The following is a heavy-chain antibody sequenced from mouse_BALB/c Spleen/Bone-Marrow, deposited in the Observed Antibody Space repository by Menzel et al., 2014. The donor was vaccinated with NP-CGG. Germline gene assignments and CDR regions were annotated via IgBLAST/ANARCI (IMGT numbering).Heavy chain of an antibody. J-gene: IGHJ4*01. D-gene: IGHD2-4*01. Sequence: VHVKQSGGDLVKPGGSLKPSCAASGFTFSNYGMSWVRQTPDKRLEWVATISSGGSYTYYPDSVKGRFTISRDNAKNTLYLQMSSLKSEDTAMYYCSRRGSTMITTGYAMDYWGQGTSVTVSS. V-gene: IGHV5-6*01. CDR1: GFTFSNYG. CDR3: SRRGSTMITTGYAMDY. CDR2: ISSGGSYT.